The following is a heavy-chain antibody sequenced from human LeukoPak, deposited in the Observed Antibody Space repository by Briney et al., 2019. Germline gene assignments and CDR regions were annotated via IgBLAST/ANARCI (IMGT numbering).Heavy chain of an antibody. V-gene: IGHV1-18*04. J-gene: IGHJ5*02. D-gene: IGHD6-13*01. CDR1: GYTLTSYG. CDR3: ARDQQGIAAAGTARTGWFDA. CDR2: ISAYNGNT. Sequence: ASLKVSCKASGYTLTSYGISWVRQAPGQGLEWMGWISAYNGNTNYAQKLQGRVTMPTDTSTSTAYMELRSLRPDDTAVYYCARDQQGIAAAGTARTGWFDACREGTLVTVYS.